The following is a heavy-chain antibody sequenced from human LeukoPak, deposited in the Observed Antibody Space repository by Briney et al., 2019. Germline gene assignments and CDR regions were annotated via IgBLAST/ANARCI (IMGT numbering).Heavy chain of an antibody. CDR2: INPKRSGT. J-gene: IGHJ5*02. CDR3: ARDNRQESGLTGINWFDP. Sequence: ASVKVSCKASGYTFTDYYIHWVRQAPGQGLEWMGSINPKRSGTNYAQKFQGRVTMTSDTSISTAYMELSRLRSDDTSIYYCARDNRQESGLTGINWFDPWGQGTLVTVSS. D-gene: IGHD7-27*01. V-gene: IGHV1-2*02. CDR1: GYTFTDYY.